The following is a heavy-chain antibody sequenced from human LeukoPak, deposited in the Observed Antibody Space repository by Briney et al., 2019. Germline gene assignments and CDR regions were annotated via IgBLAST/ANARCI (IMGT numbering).Heavy chain of an antibody. Sequence: GGSLRLSCAASGFTFSSYAVSWVRQAPGKGLAWVSAISDSGGSTQYADSVKGRFIISRDNSKNTLYLQMNSLRAEDTAVYYCAKATTIFGVVIGYYFDYWGQGTLVTVSS. CDR3: AKATTIFGVVIGYYFDY. CDR2: ISDSGGST. V-gene: IGHV3-23*01. D-gene: IGHD3-3*01. CDR1: GFTFSSYA. J-gene: IGHJ4*02.